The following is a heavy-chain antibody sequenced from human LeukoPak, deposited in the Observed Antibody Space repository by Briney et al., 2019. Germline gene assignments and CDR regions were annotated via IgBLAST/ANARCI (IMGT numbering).Heavy chain of an antibody. CDR2: IKQDGSEK. D-gene: IGHD6-13*01. Sequence: PGGFLRLSCAASGFTFSSYWMSWVRQAPGKGLEWVANIKQDGSEKYYVDSVKGRFTISRDNAKNSLYLQMNSLRAEDTAVYYCARMGSSSWYYFDYWGQGTLVTVSS. CDR1: GFTFSSYW. V-gene: IGHV3-7*01. J-gene: IGHJ4*02. CDR3: ARMGSSSWYYFDY.